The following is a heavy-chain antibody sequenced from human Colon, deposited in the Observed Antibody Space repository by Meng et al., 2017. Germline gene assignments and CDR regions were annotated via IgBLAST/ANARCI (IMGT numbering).Heavy chain of an antibody. CDR1: GGSVSSAGYQ. Sequence: VQLQESGPGLVRPPETLSLICSVSGGSVSSAGYQWGWIRQPPGKGLEWIGYASTNYNPSLKSRVTISVDTSKNQFSLRLTSVTAADTAVYYCARDHMGSLDYWGQGILVTVSS. D-gene: IGHD1-26*01. CDR3: ARDHMGSLDY. J-gene: IGHJ4*02. CDR2: AST. V-gene: IGHV4-61*08.